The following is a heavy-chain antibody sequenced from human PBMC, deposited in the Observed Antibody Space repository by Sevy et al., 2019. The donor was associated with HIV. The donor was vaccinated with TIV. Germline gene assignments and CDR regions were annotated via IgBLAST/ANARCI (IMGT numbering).Heavy chain of an antibody. CDR1: GYTFISYD. V-gene: IGHV1-8*01. CDR2: MNPNSGNT. Sequence: ASVKVSCKASGYTFISYDINWVRQATGQGLEWMGWMNPNSGNTGYAQKFQGRVTMTRNTSISTAYMELSSLRSEDTAVYYCARGYTIFGVVIIGGDWFDPWGQGTLVTVSS. J-gene: IGHJ5*02. D-gene: IGHD3-3*01. CDR3: ARGYTIFGVVIIGGDWFDP.